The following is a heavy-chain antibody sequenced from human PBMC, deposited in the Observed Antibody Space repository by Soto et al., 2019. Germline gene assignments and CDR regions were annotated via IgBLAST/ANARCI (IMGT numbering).Heavy chain of an antibody. CDR1: GYRFACYG. CDR3: ARQIYDSDTGPNFQYYFDS. Sequence: PGDSLTISCQGSGYRFACYGIPWVRQKPGKGLEWMGRIDPSDSQTYYSPSFRGHVTISATKSITTVFLQWSSLRASDTAMYYCARQIYDSDTGPNFQYYFDSWGQGTPVTVSS. CDR2: IDPSDSQT. V-gene: IGHV5-10-1*01. J-gene: IGHJ4*02. D-gene: IGHD3-22*01.